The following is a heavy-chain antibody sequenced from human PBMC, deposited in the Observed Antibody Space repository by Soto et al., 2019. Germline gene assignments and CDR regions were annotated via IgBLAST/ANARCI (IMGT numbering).Heavy chain of an antibody. CDR3: ATSRSGMTTVTQCYYGMDV. Sequence: ASVKVSCKVSGYTLTELSMHWVRQAPGKGLEWMGGFDPEDGETIYAQKFQGRVTMTEDTSTDTAYMELSSLRSEDTAVYYCATSRSGMTTVTQCYYGMDVWGQGTTVTVSS. V-gene: IGHV1-24*01. CDR2: FDPEDGET. CDR1: GYTLTELS. J-gene: IGHJ6*02. D-gene: IGHD4-17*01.